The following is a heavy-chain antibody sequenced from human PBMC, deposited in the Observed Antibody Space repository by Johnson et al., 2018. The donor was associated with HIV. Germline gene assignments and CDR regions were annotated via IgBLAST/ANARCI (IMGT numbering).Heavy chain of an antibody. D-gene: IGHD3-16*01. V-gene: IGHV3-66*01. J-gene: IGHJ3*02. CDR3: AREATYYDYVWGSYAFDI. CDR2: IYSGGST. CDR1: GFTVSSNY. Sequence: VQLLESGGGLVQPGGSLRLSCAASGFTVSSNYMSWVRQAPGKGLEWVSVIYSGGSTYYADSVKGRFTISRDNSKNTLYLQMNSLRAEDTAVYYCAREATYYDYVWGSYAFDIWGQGTMVTVSS.